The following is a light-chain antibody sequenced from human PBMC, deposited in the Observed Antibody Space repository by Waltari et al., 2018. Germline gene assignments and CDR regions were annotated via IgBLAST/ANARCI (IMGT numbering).Light chain of an antibody. Sequence: IQMTQSPSSLSASVGDRVTITCRASQNVNSYVNWYQQRPGKAPVLLIYTASSLQSGVPSRFSGSRSGTDFTLIISSLQPEDFATYFCQQGYATPFTFGQGTRLEIK. J-gene: IGKJ5*01. CDR1: QNVNSY. CDR3: QQGYATPFT. CDR2: TAS. V-gene: IGKV1-39*01.